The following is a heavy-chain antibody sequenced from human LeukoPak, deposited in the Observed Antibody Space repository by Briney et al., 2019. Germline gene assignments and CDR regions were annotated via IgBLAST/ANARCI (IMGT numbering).Heavy chain of an antibody. CDR2: INAGNGNT. Sequence: GASVKVSCKAFGYSFTRYAMHWVRQAPGQRLEWMGWINAGNGNTKYSQKFQGRVTITRDTSASTVYMELSSLRSEGTAVYYCARGEIVITFGSSRPGDAFNIWGQGTMVTVSS. CDR1: GYSFTRYA. J-gene: IGHJ3*02. D-gene: IGHD3-16*01. V-gene: IGHV1-3*01. CDR3: ARGEIVITFGSSRPGDAFNI.